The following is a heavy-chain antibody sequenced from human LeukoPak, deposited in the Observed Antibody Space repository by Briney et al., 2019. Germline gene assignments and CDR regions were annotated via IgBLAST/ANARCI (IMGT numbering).Heavy chain of an antibody. D-gene: IGHD3-22*01. CDR1: GFTVRNNH. J-gene: IGHJ4*02. V-gene: IGHV3-66*02. CDR2: IYNGGGT. CDR3: ATSPYYYDSSGYLTPFDY. Sequence: GGSLRLSCAASGFTVRNNHMYWVRQAPGKGLEWVSVIYNGGGTGYADSVKGRFTISRDNSKNTLYLQMNSLRAEDTAVYYCATSPYYYDSSGYLTPFDYWGQGTLVTVSS.